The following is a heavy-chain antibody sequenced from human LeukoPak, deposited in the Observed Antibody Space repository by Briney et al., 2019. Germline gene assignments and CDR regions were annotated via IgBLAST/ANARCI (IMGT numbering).Heavy chain of an antibody. CDR1: GGTFSSYA. J-gene: IGHJ4*02. D-gene: IGHD1-1*01. V-gene: IGHV1-2*02. CDR2: INPNTGGT. Sequence: ASVKVSCKASGGTFSSYAISWVRQAPGQGLECMGWINPNTGGTNYAQKFQGRVTMTRDTTISTAYMELSSLRSDDTAVYYCARDLGGTTGAPWYYFDYWGQGTLVTVSS. CDR3: ARDLGGTTGAPWYYFDY.